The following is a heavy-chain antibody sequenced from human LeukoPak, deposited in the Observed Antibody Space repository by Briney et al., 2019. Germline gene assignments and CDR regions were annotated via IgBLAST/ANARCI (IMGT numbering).Heavy chain of an antibody. CDR1: GYTFTSYD. V-gene: IGHV1-8*01. J-gene: IGHJ4*02. Sequence: ASVKAYCKASGYTFTSYDINRVRQATGHGLEWMGWTNPNSGNTGYAQTFQGRVTMTRSTSRSTAYMETSRLRSEDTAVYYCARGPKKYRYYCNDMFGNWGQGTLVTVSS. CDR3: ARGPKKYRYYCNDMFGN. CDR2: TNPNSGNT. D-gene: IGHD1-1*01.